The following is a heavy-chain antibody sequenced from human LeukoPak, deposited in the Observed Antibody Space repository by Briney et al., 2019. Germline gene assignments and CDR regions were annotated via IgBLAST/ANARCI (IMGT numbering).Heavy chain of an antibody. CDR3: ARAEDIVATIFDY. D-gene: IGHD5-12*01. Sequence: SETLSLTCTVPGVSISSYYWGWIRQPPGKGLEWIGYIYYSGSTNYNPSLKSRVTISVDTSKNQFSLKLSSVTAADTAVYYCARAEDIVATIFDYWGQGTLVTVSS. V-gene: IGHV4-59*01. CDR1: GVSISSYY. J-gene: IGHJ4*02. CDR2: IYYSGST.